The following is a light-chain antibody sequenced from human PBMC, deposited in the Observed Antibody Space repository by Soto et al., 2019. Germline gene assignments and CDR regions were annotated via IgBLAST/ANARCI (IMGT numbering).Light chain of an antibody. CDR1: SSDVGRFDF. V-gene: IGLV2-11*02. CDR2: DVS. J-gene: IGLJ2*01. CDR3: CSYAGSHVV. Sequence: QSALTQPASVSGSPGQSITISCIGTSSDVGRFDFVSWYQQHPGKAPKLMIYDVSKRPSGVPDRFSGSKSGNTASLTISGFQAEDEADYYCCSYAGSHVVFGVGTKVTVL.